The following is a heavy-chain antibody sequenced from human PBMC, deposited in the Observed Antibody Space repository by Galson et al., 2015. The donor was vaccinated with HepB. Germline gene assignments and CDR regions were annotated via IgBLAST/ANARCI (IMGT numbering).Heavy chain of an antibody. CDR3: ARGAIFGVVTVFGMDV. CDR2: ISAYNGNT. V-gene: IGHV1-18*04. Sequence: SVKVSCKASGYTFTSYGISWVRQAPGQGLEGMGWISAYNGNTNYAQKLQGRVTMTTDTSTSTAYMELRSLRSDDTAVYYCARGAIFGVVTVFGMDVWGQGTTVTVSS. CDR1: GYTFTSYG. D-gene: IGHD3-3*01. J-gene: IGHJ6*02.